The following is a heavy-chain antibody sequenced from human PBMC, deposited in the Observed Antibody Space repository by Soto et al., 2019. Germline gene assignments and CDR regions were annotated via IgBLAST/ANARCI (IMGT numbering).Heavy chain of an antibody. CDR3: VSWVSAHLDY. CDR1: DLTFYGHG. J-gene: IGHJ4*02. V-gene: IGHV3-23*01. Sequence: GSLRLSCAASDLTFYGHGMSWVRQAPGKGPEWVSTISPEGFNTNYADSVRGRFTISRDNSRNTVDLHMSSLRAEETAIYYCVSWVSAHLDYWGQGTPVTVSS. D-gene: IGHD2-8*01. CDR2: ISPEGFNT.